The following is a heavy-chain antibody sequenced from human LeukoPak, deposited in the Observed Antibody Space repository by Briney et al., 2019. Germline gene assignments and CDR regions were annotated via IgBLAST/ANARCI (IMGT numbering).Heavy chain of an antibody. CDR2: IYTSGST. Sequence: SETLSLTCTVSGGSISSGSYYWSWIRQPAGKGLEWIGRIYTSGSTNYNPSLKSRVTISVDTSKNQFSLKLSSVTAADTAVYYCARTGTSDFWSGYHAEFDYWGQGTLVTVSS. CDR1: GGSISSGSYY. J-gene: IGHJ4*02. V-gene: IGHV4-61*02. CDR3: ARTGTSDFWSGYHAEFDY. D-gene: IGHD3-3*01.